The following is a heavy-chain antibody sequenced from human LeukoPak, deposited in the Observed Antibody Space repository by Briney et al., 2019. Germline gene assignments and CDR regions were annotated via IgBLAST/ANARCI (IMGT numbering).Heavy chain of an antibody. J-gene: IGHJ4*02. V-gene: IGHV4-39*07. CDR2: ISYSGST. D-gene: IGHD5-18*01. CDR3: ARGRYSYGNAFDY. Sequence: SKTLSLTCTVSGGSISSSSYYWGWIRQPPGKGLEWIGSISYSGSTYYNPSLKSRVTISIDTSKNQFSLKLSSVTAADTAVYYWARGRYSYGNAFDYWGQGTLVTVSS. CDR1: GGSISSSSYY.